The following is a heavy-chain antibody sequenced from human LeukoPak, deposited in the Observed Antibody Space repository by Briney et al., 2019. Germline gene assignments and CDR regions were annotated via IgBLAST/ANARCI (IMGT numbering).Heavy chain of an antibody. J-gene: IGHJ4*02. CDR3: ARGRGAY. Sequence: SETLSLTCAVYGGSFSGYYWSWIRQPPGKGLEWIGEINHSGSTNYNPSLKSRVTISVDTSKNQFSLKLSSVTAADTAVYYCARGRGAYWGQGTLVAVSS. V-gene: IGHV4-34*01. CDR2: INHSGST. CDR1: GGSFSGYY. D-gene: IGHD3-10*01.